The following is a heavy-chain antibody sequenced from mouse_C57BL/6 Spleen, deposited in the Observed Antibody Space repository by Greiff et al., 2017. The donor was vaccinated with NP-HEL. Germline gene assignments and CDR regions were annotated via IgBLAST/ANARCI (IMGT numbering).Heavy chain of an antibody. CDR1: GYTFTSYW. J-gene: IGHJ3*01. V-gene: IGHV1-59*01. Sequence: QVQLQQSGAELVRPGTSVKLSCKASGYTFTSYWMHWVKQRPGQGLEWIGVIDPSDGYTNYNQKFKGKATLTADTSSITAYMQLNGMTSNDASVYYCARERDPTWFAYWGQGTMVTVSA. CDR3: ARERDPTWFAY. CDR2: IDPSDGYT.